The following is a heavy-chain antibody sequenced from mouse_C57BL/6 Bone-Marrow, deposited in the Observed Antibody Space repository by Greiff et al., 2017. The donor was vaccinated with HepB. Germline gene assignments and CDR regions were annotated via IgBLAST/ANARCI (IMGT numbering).Heavy chain of an antibody. V-gene: IGHV14-4*01. D-gene: IGHD1-1*01. Sequence: EVMLVESGAELVRPGASVKLSCTASGFNIKDDYMHWVKQRHEQGLEWIGWIDPENGDTEYASKFQGKATITADTSSNTAYLQLSSLTAEDTAVYYCTTAGSSYPYWYFDVWGTGTTVTVSS. CDR1: GFNIKDDY. CDR3: TTAGSSYPYWYFDV. CDR2: IDPENGDT. J-gene: IGHJ1*03.